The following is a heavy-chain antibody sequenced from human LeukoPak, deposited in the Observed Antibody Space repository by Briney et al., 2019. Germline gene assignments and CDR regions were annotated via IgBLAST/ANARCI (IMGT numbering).Heavy chain of an antibody. Sequence: PSETLSLTCTVSGGSISSYYWSWIRQPPGKGLEWIGYIYYSGSTNYNPSLKSRVTISVDTSKNQFSLKLSSVTAADTAVYYCARGGEEWELLSTAAFDIWGQGTMVTVSS. J-gene: IGHJ3*02. CDR3: ARGGEEWELLSTAAFDI. V-gene: IGHV4-59*01. D-gene: IGHD1-26*01. CDR2: IYYSGST. CDR1: GGSISSYY.